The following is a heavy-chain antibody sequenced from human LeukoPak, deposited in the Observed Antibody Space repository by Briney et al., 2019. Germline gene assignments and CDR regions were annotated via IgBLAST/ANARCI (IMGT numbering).Heavy chain of an antibody. Sequence: GGSLRLSCETSGFTFSSHVMHWVRQAPGKGLEWVAVIWYDVRKEYYADSVKGRFSISRDDSKNTLYLQMNSLRVEDTALYYCAKSAKRWGGYWIDDYNYYYMGVWGKGTTVTVSS. CDR3: AKSAKRWGGYWIDDYNYYYMGV. J-gene: IGHJ6*03. CDR2: IWYDVRKE. D-gene: IGHD4/OR15-4a*01. CDR1: GFTFSSHV. V-gene: IGHV3-33*06.